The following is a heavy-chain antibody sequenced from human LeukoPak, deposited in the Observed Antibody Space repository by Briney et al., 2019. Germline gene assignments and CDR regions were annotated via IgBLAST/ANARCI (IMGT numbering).Heavy chain of an antibody. J-gene: IGHJ3*02. CDR1: GFTFSNYA. Sequence: GGSLRLSCAASGFTFSNYAFHWVRQAPGKGLEYVSAINDNGDTTYYADSVKGRFTISRDISKNTLFLQMGSLRTEDMAVYYCAGGHRSSWFDAFDIWGQGIMVTVSS. CDR2: INDNGDTT. V-gene: IGHV3-64*02. CDR3: AGGHRSSWFDAFDI. D-gene: IGHD6-13*01.